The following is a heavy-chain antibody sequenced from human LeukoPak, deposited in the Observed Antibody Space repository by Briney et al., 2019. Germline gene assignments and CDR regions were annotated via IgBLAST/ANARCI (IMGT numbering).Heavy chain of an antibody. J-gene: IGHJ6*02. CDR2: INHIGST. CDR3: ARAPYYYGSGRAPPLNV. D-gene: IGHD3-10*01. Sequence: PSETLSLTCAVYGGSFSGYYWSWIRQPPGKGLEWIGEINHIGSTNYNPSLKSRVTISVDTSKNQFSLKLSSVTAADTAVYYCARAPYYYGSGRAPPLNVWGQGTTVTVSS. V-gene: IGHV4-34*01. CDR1: GGSFSGYY.